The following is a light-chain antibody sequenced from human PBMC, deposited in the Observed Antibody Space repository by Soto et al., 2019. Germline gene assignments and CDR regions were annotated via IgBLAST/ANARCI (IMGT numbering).Light chain of an antibody. V-gene: IGKV4-1*01. CDR2: CAS. CDR1: QSLLYTSSNKNS. CDR3: QQYHRIPGT. Sequence: DIVMTQSPDSLAVSLGERATINCKSSQSLLYTSSNKNSLAWYQQRPGQPPKLLIYCASTRESGVPDRFTGSGSGTDFTLTISSLQAEDVAVYYCQQYHRIPGTFGPGTKVDIK. J-gene: IGKJ3*01.